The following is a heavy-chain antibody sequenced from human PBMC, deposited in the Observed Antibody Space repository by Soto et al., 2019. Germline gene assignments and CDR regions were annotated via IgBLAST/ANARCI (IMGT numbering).Heavy chain of an antibody. D-gene: IGHD3-9*01. CDR2: IYYSGST. CDR1: GDSISSSY. J-gene: IGHJ3*02. Sequence: QVHLQESGPGLVKPSETLFLTCTVSGDSISSSYWNWIRQAPGTGLEWIGYIYYSGSTNFSPSLKSRVTISIDTSKEQFSLKLSSVTAADTAVYYCARLYPFYDLLTGSQLYAFDIWGQGTMVTVSS. CDR3: ARLYPFYDLLTGSQLYAFDI. V-gene: IGHV4-59*01.